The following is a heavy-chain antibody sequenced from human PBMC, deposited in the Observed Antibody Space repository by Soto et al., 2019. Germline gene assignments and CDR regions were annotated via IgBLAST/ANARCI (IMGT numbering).Heavy chain of an antibody. J-gene: IGHJ3*02. Sequence: QVQLQESGPGLVKPSETLSLTCTVSGGSISSYYWSWIRQPAGKGLVWIGRIYTSGSTNYNPSLTSRGTMSVDTSKNQFPLKLSSVTAADTAVYYCSRDSRRDTAMVRGEYAFDIFGQGTMVTVAS. V-gene: IGHV4-4*07. CDR2: IYTSGST. CDR1: GGSISSYY. CDR3: SRDSRRDTAMVRGEYAFDI. D-gene: IGHD5-18*01.